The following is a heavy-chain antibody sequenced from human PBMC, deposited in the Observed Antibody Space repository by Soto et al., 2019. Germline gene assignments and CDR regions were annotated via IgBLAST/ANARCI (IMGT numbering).Heavy chain of an antibody. V-gene: IGHV1-46*01. D-gene: IGHD4-17*01. CDR1: FC. CDR2: INPRGGST. CDR3: ARDSPNTYGDYVSPYYYYCGMDV. J-gene: IGHJ6*02. Sequence: FCILRVLQTNRKRLEWMGIINPRGGSTSSAQKFQGRVTITRDTSTSTVYMELSSLRSEDTAVYYCARDSPNTYGDYVSPYYYYCGMDVCGQGTPVSVSS.